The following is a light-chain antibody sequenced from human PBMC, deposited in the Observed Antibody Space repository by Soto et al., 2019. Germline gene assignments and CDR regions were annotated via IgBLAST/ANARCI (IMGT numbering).Light chain of an antibody. CDR1: SSDVGNYNL. CDR3: CSYASSSTLI. V-gene: IGLV2-23*02. CDR2: EVS. Sequence: QSVLTQPASVSGSPGQSITISCTGTSSDVGNYNLVSWYQQHPGKAPKLMIYEVSRWPSGVSNRFSGSKSGNTASLTISGLQAEDEADYYCCSYASSSTLIFGGGTQLTVL. J-gene: IGLJ2*01.